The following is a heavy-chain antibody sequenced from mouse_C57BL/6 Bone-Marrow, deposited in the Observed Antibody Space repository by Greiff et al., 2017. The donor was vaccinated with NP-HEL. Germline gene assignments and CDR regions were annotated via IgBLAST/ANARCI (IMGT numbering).Heavy chain of an antibody. CDR2: INPSSGYP. CDR3: ATPMVTPLYAMDY. V-gene: IGHV1-7*01. D-gene: IGHD2-2*01. Sequence: VQLQQSGAELAKPGASVKLSCNASGYTFTSYLMHWVKHRPGQGLALIGYINPSSGYPKYNQKFKDKATLTADKSSSTAYMQLSSLTYEDSAVYYCATPMVTPLYAMDYWGQGTSVTASS. CDR1: GYTFTSYL. J-gene: IGHJ4*01.